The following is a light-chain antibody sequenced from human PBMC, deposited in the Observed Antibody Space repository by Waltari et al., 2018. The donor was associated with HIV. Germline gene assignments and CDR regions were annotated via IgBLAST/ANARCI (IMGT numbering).Light chain of an antibody. V-gene: IGLV2-23*02. CDR2: EVN. CDR1: NIVVGSYNL. Sequence: QSALTQPASVSGSPGQSITLPCTGTNIVVGSYNLVPGYQQHPAKAPKLMIYEVNKRPSGVSNRFSGSKSGNTASLTISGLQAEDEADYYCCSYAGSSTHVFGTGTKVTVL. J-gene: IGLJ1*01. CDR3: CSYAGSSTHV.